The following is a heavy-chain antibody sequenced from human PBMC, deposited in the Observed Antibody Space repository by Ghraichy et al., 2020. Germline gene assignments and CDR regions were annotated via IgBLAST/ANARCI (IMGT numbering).Heavy chain of an antibody. CDR1: GFTFTRYA. Sequence: LSLTCSASGFTFTRYAMNWVRQAPGKGLEWISAVSGSGGGTYFADPVKGRFTISRDNSKNTAYLQMDNLRAGDTAVYYCPKGRGATFNGYFDLWGRGTLVAVSS. D-gene: IGHD1-26*01. CDR3: PKGRGATFNGYFDL. V-gene: IGHV3-23*01. J-gene: IGHJ2*01. CDR2: VSGSGGGT.